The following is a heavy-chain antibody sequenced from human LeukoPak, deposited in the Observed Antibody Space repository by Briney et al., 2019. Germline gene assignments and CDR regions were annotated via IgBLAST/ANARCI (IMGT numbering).Heavy chain of an antibody. CDR1: GFTFSSYW. CDR3: ARDQDTAMVTGFDY. J-gene: IGHJ4*02. CDR2: IKQDGSEK. D-gene: IGHD5-18*01. Sequence: GGSLRLSCAASGFTFSSYWMSWVRQAPGKGLEWVANIKQDGSEKYYVDSVKSRFTISRDNAKNSLYLQMNSLRAEDTAVYYCARDQDTAMVTGFDYWGQGTLVTVSS. V-gene: IGHV3-7*01.